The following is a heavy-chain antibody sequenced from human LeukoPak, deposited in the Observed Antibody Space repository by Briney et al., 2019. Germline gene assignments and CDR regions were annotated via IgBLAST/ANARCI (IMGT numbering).Heavy chain of an antibody. CDR2: INHSGST. CDR1: GGSFSGYY. J-gene: IGHJ4*02. D-gene: IGHD3-10*01. V-gene: IGHV4-34*01. Sequence: SETLSLTCAVYGGSFSGYYWSWIRQPPGKGLEWIGEINHSGSTNYNPSLKSRVTISVDTSKNQFSLKLSSVTAADTAVYYCARRRGYGSGSYQGKYYFDYWGQGTLVTVSS. CDR3: ARRRGYGSGSYQGKYYFDY.